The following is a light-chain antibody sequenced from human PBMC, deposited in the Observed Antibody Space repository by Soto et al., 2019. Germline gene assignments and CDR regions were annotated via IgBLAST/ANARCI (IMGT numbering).Light chain of an antibody. CDR3: QHWVDYMWT. V-gene: IGKV1-5*03. J-gene: IGKJ1*01. CDR2: KAS. CDR1: QSISSW. Sequence: DIHLTQSPSTLSASVGDRVTITCRASQSISSWLAWYQQKPGKAPKLLIYKASTLESGVPSRFSGSGSWTEFTFTISSLQPDDFATYYCQHWVDYMWTFGQGTKVEIK.